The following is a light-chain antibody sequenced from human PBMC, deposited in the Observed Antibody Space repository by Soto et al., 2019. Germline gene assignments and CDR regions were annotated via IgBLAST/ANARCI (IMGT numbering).Light chain of an antibody. CDR1: QSVSSY. V-gene: IGKV3-11*01. CDR3: QQRSNWPPT. Sequence: EIVLTQSPATLSSSPGERATLSCRASQSVSSYLAWYQQKPGQAPRLLIYDASNRATGIPARFSGSGSGTDFTLTISSLEPEDFAVYYCQQRSNWPPTVGQGTRLEIK. CDR2: DAS. J-gene: IGKJ5*01.